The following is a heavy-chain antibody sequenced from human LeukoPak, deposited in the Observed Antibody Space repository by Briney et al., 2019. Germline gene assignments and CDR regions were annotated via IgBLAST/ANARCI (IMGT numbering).Heavy chain of an antibody. D-gene: IGHD3-10*01. Sequence: SETLSLTCAVYGGSFSGYYWSWNRQPPGKGLEWIGEINHSGSTNYNPSLKSRVTISVDTSKNQFSLKLSSVTAADTAVYYCARRMGIRGAYHRFDPWGQGTLVTVSS. V-gene: IGHV4-34*01. CDR2: INHSGST. CDR1: GGSFSGYY. CDR3: ARRMGIRGAYHRFDP. J-gene: IGHJ5*02.